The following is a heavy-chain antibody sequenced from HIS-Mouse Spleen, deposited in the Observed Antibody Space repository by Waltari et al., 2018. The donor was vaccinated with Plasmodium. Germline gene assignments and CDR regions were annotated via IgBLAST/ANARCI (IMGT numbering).Heavy chain of an antibody. J-gene: IGHJ2*01. CDR1: GFTFSSYS. Sequence: EVQLVESGGGLVKPGGSLRLSCAASGFTFSSYSMNGVRQAPGKGLEWVSSISSSSSYIYYADSVKGRFTISRDNAKNSLYLQMNSLRAEDTAVYYCAREDILTGYYNDYWYFDLWGRGTLVTVSS. V-gene: IGHV3-21*01. D-gene: IGHD3-9*01. CDR3: AREDILTGYYNDYWYFDL. CDR2: ISSSSSYI.